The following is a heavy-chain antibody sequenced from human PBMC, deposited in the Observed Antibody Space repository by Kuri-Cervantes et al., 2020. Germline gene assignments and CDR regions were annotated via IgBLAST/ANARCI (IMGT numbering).Heavy chain of an antibody. V-gene: IGHV3-11*04. D-gene: IGHD5-24*01. CDR2: ISSSGSTI. CDR1: GFTFSDYY. CDR3: ARGLEMATKNWFDP. J-gene: IGHJ5*02. Sequence: GESLKISCAASGFTFSDYYMSWIRQAPGKGLEWVSYISSSGSTIYYADSVKGRFAISRDNAKNSLYLQMNSLRAEDTAVYYCARGLEMATKNWFDPWGQGTLVTVSS.